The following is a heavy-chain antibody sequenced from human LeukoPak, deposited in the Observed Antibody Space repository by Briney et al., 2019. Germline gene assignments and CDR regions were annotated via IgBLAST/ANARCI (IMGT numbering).Heavy chain of an antibody. CDR1: GYTFTGYY. CDR3: RRDFRDSLDY. CDR2: INPDSGGT. Sequence: GASVKVSCKASGYTFTGYYMHWVRQAPGQGLEWMGWINPDSGGTNFAQKFQGRVTMTRDTSISTAYMELSRLRYDDTAVYYCRRDFRDSLDYWGQGTLVTVSS. J-gene: IGHJ4*02. V-gene: IGHV1-2*02.